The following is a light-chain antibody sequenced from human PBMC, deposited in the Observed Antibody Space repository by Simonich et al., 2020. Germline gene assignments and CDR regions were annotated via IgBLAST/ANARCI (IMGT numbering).Light chain of an antibody. CDR1: QSVSSSY. Sequence: EIVLTQSPGTLSLSPGERATLSCRASQSVSSSYLAWDQQKPCLAPRLLIYDASSRATGIPDRFSGSGSGTDFTLTISRLEPEDFAVYYCQQYGSSRTFGQGTKVEIK. J-gene: IGKJ1*01. CDR3: QQYGSSRT. V-gene: IGKV3D-20*01. CDR2: DAS.